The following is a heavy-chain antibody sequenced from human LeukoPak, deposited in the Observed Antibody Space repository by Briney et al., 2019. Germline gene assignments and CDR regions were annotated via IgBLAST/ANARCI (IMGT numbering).Heavy chain of an antibody. D-gene: IGHD2-15*01. CDR3: ARAARCSGGSCYWSGWFDP. Sequence: SETLSLTCAVSGGSFSGYYWSWIRQPPGKGLEWIGEINHSGSTNYNPSLKSRVTISVDTSKNQFSLKLSSVTAADTAVYYCARAARCSGGSCYWSGWFDPWGQGTLVTVSS. V-gene: IGHV4-34*01. J-gene: IGHJ5*02. CDR2: INHSGST. CDR1: GGSFSGYY.